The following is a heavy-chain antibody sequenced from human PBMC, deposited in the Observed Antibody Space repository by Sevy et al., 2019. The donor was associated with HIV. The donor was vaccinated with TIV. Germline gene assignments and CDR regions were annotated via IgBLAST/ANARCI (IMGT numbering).Heavy chain of an antibody. CDR3: ARDQHDYAGNVRTGWFDP. CDR2: IRYDGSKK. Sequence: GGSLRLSCAASGFTFSSYAMHWVRQAPGKGLEWVADIRYDGSKKYYAHSVKGRFTISRDNSKNTLYLQMNSLRAEDTAVYYCARDQHDYAGNVRTGWFDPWGQGTLVTVSS. CDR1: GFTFSSYA. J-gene: IGHJ5*02. V-gene: IGHV3-30-3*01. D-gene: IGHD4-17*01.